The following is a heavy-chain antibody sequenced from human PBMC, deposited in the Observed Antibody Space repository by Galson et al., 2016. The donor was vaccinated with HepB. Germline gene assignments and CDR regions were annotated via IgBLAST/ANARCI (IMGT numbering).Heavy chain of an antibody. CDR2: ISTFNNKT. CDR3: ARVPFSCETTFSCEVYAMDV. CDR1: GYTFISSS. V-gene: IGHV1-18*01. D-gene: IGHD2-8*01. J-gene: IGHJ6*02. Sequence: SVKVSCKASGYTFISSSITWVRQAPGQGLEWMGWISTFNNKTYYSQSFQDRVIMTADTSTGTAFMELRSLSSADTAVYYCARVPFSCETTFSCEVYAMDVWGQGTAVIVSS.